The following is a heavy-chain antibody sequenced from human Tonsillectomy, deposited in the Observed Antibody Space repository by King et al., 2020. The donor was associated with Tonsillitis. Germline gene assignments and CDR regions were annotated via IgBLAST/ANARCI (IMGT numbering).Heavy chain of an antibody. CDR3: ARPYCSGDRCDQRNDAFDL. CDR1: GFTFTTYA. V-gene: IGHV3-21*01. D-gene: IGHD2-15*01. J-gene: IGHJ3*01. Sequence: VQLVESGGGLVKPGGSLRLSCTASGFTFTTYAMTWVRQAPGKGLEWICSINNVGSHIYYADSVRGRFTISRDNAKNSLFLQMNSLRAEDAAVYSCARPYCSGDRCDQRNDAFDLWGLGTLVTVSS. CDR2: INNVGSHI.